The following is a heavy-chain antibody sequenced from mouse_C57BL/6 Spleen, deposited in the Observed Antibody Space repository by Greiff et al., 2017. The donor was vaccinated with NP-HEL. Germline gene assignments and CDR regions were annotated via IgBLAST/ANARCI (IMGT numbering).Heavy chain of an antibody. J-gene: IGHJ2*01. CDR3: ASYGSSHFDY. V-gene: IGHV1-4*01. Sequence: QVQLQQSGAELARPGASVKMSCKASGYTFTSYTMHWVKQRPGQGLDWIGYINPSSGYTKYNQKFKDKATLTADKSSSTAYMQLSSLTSEDSAVYYCASYGSSHFDYWGQGTTLTVSS. D-gene: IGHD1-1*01. CDR2: INPSSGYT. CDR1: GYTFTSYT.